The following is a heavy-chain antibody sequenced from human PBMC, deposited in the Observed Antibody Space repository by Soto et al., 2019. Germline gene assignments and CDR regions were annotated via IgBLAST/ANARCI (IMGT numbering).Heavy chain of an antibody. Sequence: GGSLRLSCAASGFTFSSYAMSWVRQAPGKGLEWVSLISWDGGSTYYADSVKGRFTISRDNSKNSLYLQMNSLRTEDTALYYCAKDIQDYYGMDVWGQGTTVTVSS. V-gene: IGHV3-43*01. J-gene: IGHJ6*02. CDR1: GFTFSSYA. CDR2: ISWDGGST. CDR3: AKDIQDYYGMDV.